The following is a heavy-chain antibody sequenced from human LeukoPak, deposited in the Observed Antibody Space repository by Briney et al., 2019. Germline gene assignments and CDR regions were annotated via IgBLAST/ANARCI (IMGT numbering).Heavy chain of an antibody. D-gene: IGHD1-26*01. CDR1: GYTFTSYG. V-gene: IGHV1-18*01. Sequence: ASVKVSCKASGYTFTSYGISWVRQAPGQGLEWMGWISAYNGNTNYAQKLQGRVTMTTDTSTSTAYMELRSLRPDDTAVYYCARIVSQLPWVGATSGVYYYYYMDVGGKGTTVTVSS. CDR3: ARIVSQLPWVGATSGVYYYYYMDV. CDR2: ISAYNGNT. J-gene: IGHJ6*03.